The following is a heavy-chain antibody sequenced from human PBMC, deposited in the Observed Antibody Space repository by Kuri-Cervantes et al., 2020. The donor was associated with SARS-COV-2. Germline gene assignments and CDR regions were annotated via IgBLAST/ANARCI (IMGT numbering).Heavy chain of an antibody. J-gene: IGHJ3*02. CDR2: ISSSSSYI. CDR1: GVSFSGYY. Sequence: GGSLRLSCAVYGVSFSGYYWSWIRQPPGKGLEWVSSISSSSSYIYYADSVKGRFTISRDNAKNSLYLQMNSLRAEDTAVYYCARDGYYDIFTGYPDAFDIWGQGTMVTVSS. D-gene: IGHD3-9*01. V-gene: IGHV3-21*01. CDR3: ARDGYYDIFTGYPDAFDI.